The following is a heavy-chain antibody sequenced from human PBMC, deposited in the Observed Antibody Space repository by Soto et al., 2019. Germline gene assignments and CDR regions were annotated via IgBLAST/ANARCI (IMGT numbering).Heavy chain of an antibody. V-gene: IGHV3-23*01. J-gene: IGHJ4*02. D-gene: IGHD3-9*01. CDR2: ITGSSSNL. CDR3: AKGGAVYGLLTHDY. CDR1: GFTFRDYA. Sequence: EVQLLESGGGLEQPGGSLRLSCAASGFTFRDYAMSWVRQAPGKGLEWVTTITGSSSNLYSSDSVKGRFAISRDNSKNTLYLQMDSLTAEDTAVYYCAKGGAVYGLLTHDYWGQVTLVTVSS.